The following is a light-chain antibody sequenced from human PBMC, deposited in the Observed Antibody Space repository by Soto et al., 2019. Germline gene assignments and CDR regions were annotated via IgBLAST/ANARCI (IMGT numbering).Light chain of an antibody. CDR2: DVD. Sequence: QSVLTQPRSVSGSPGQSVTISCTGISGDVGGHDFVSWYQQHPGKAPKLILYDVDKRPSGVPDRFSGSRSGNTASLTISGLQADDEADYYCCSYTSENTYVFGTGTKVTVL. CDR1: SGDVGGHDF. V-gene: IGLV2-11*01. CDR3: CSYTSENTYV. J-gene: IGLJ1*01.